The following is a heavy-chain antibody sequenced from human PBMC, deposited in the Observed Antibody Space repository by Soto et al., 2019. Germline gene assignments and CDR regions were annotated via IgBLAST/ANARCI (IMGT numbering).Heavy chain of an antibody. CDR1: GGSISGYY. V-gene: IGHV4-59*12. Sequence: QVQLQESGPGLVKPSETLSLTCNVSGGSISGYYWSWIRQPPGKALEWIGYIYYSGATKLNPSLKSRVTMSVDMAKRQLSLRVNSVTAADTAVYYCARRQGDVWGLGTTVTVS. CDR2: IYYSGAT. CDR3: ARRQGDV. J-gene: IGHJ6*02.